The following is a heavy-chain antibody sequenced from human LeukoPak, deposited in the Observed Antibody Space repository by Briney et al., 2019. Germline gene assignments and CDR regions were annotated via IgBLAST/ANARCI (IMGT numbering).Heavy chain of an antibody. CDR1: RFTLSSYS. CDR2: ISSRSTTK. V-gene: IGHV3-48*01. J-gene: IGHJ4*02. CDR3: ARDLVEGGGGYFDY. Sequence: GGSLRLSCAASRFTLSSYSMNWVRQAPGKGLEWISYISSRSTTKYYADSVKGRFTISRDNDKNLLYLQMNSLRAEDTAVYYCARDLVEGGGGYFDYWGQGILVTVSS. D-gene: IGHD2-8*02.